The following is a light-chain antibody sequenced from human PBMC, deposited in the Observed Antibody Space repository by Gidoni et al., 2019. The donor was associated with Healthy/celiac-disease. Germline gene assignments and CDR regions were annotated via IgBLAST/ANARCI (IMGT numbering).Light chain of an antibody. CDR3: AAWDDSLNGPV. V-gene: IGLV1-44*01. CDR1: SSNIGSNT. CDR2: SNN. J-gene: IGLJ3*02. Sequence: TPGQRVTISCSGSSSNIGSNTVNWYQQLPGTAPKLLIYSNNQRPSGVPDRFSGSKSGTSASLAISGLQSEDAADYYCAAWDDSLNGPVFGGGTKLTVL.